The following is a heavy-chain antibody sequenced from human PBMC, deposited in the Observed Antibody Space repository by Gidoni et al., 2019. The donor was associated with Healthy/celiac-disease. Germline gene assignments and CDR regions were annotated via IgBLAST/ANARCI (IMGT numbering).Heavy chain of an antibody. V-gene: IGHV4-59*01. Sequence: VHLPESGPGLVKPSETLSLTCPVSGGSISSYYWSWIRQHPGKGLEWIGYIYYSWSHNYNPYIKSRVTISVDTSKNQFSLKLSSVTAADTAVYYCARVLGVTALDYWGQGTLVTVSS. D-gene: IGHD3-16*01. CDR3: ARVLGVTALDY. J-gene: IGHJ4*02. CDR1: GGSISSYY. CDR2: IYYSWSH.